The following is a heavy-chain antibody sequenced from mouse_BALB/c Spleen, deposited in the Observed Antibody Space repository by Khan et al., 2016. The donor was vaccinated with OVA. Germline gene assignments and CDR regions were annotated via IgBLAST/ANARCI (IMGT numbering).Heavy chain of an antibody. J-gene: IGHJ2*01. CDR3: ARIYGGDFDY. D-gene: IGHD1-1*02. Sequence: EVQLQESGPGLVKPSQSLSLTCTVTGYSITTDYAWNWIRQFPGSKLEWMGHISYSGNTKYNPSLKSRISITRDTSKNQFFLQLKSVTTEDTARDYCARIYGGDFDYWGQGTTLTVSS. CDR2: ISYSGNT. V-gene: IGHV3-2*02. CDR1: GYSITTDYA.